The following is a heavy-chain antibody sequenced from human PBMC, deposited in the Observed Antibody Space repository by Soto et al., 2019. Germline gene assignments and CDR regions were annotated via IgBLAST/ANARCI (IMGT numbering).Heavy chain of an antibody. Sequence: PSETLSLTCTVSGGSISNAAYSWSWIRQPPGKGLEWIGYIYPSGMPFYNPSLRSRVTISIDRSNDQFSLNLKSVTAADTAVYYCARAASHCSGGSCYSGGGIGYYYYGMDVWGQGTTVTVSX. CDR3: ARAASHCSGGSCYSGGGIGYYYYGMDV. V-gene: IGHV4-30-2*01. CDR1: GGSISNAAYS. CDR2: IYPSGMP. J-gene: IGHJ6*02. D-gene: IGHD2-15*01.